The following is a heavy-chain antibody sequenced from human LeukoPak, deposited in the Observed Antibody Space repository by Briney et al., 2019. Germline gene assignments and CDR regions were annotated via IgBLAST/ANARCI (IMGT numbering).Heavy chain of an antibody. D-gene: IGHD5-24*01. CDR3: VRDRTLGVRDGFILA. J-gene: IGHJ5*02. Sequence: GGSLRLSRAASGLTFSAYNMIWVRQAPGKGLEWLSYISGSSSAIYYADSVQGRFTISRDNAKNSLSLQMSSLRVEDTAVYYCVRDRTLGVRDGFILAWGQGTLVTVSS. CDR1: GLTFSAYN. CDR2: ISGSSSAI. V-gene: IGHV3-48*01.